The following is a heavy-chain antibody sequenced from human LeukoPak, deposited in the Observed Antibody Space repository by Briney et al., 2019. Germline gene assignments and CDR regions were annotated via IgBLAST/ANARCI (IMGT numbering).Heavy chain of an antibody. V-gene: IGHV1-2*02. CDR2: INPNSGGT. D-gene: IGHD3-22*01. CDR1: GYTFTGYY. J-gene: IGHJ4*02. Sequence: GASVKVSCKASGYTFTGYYMHWVRQAPGQGLEWMRWINPNSGGTNYAQKFQGRVTMTRDTSISIAYMELSRLRSDDTAVYYCARDGRNYYDSSGYSYWAYWGQGTLVTVSS. CDR3: ARDGRNYYDSSGYSYWAY.